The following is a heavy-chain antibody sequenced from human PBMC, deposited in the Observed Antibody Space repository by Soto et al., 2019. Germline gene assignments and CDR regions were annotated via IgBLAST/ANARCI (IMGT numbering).Heavy chain of an antibody. CDR3: ARQIYDSDTGPNFQYYFDS. Sequence: GESLKISCKGSGYSFAGYWITWVRQKPGKGLEWMGRIDPSDSQTYYSPSFRGHVTISVTKSITTVFLQWSSMRASDTAMYYCARQIYDSDTGPNFQYYFDSWGQGTPVTVSS. CDR2: IDPSDSQT. CDR1: GYSFAGYW. V-gene: IGHV5-10-1*01. J-gene: IGHJ4*02. D-gene: IGHD3-22*01.